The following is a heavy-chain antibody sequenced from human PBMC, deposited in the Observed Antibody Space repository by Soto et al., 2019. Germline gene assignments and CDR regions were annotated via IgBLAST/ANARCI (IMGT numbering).Heavy chain of an antibody. Sequence: PGGSLRLSCAASGFTFSDYYMSWIRQAPGKGLEWVSYISSSGSTIYYADSVKGRFTISRDNAKNSLYLQMNSLRAEDTAVYYCARTYYDFWSGYQHPIDYWGQGTLVTVSS. J-gene: IGHJ4*02. D-gene: IGHD3-3*01. CDR1: GFTFSDYY. V-gene: IGHV3-11*01. CDR2: ISSSGSTI. CDR3: ARTYYDFWSGYQHPIDY.